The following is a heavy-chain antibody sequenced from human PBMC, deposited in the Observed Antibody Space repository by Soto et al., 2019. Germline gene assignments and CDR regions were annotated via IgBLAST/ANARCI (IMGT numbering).Heavy chain of an antibody. Sequence: SETLSLTCTVSGASISSSSYLWGWIRQPPGKGLEWIGSIYYSGSTYYNPSLNSRATISLDTSKNQFSLKLSSVTAADTAVYYCARHGGPSRTGTGFGYWGQGTQVTVSS. V-gene: IGHV4-39*01. J-gene: IGHJ4*02. CDR3: ARHGGPSRTGTGFGY. D-gene: IGHD1-1*01. CDR2: IYYSGST. CDR1: GASISSSSYL.